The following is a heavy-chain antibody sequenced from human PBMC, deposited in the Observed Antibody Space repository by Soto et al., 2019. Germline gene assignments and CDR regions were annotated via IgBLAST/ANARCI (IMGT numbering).Heavy chain of an antibody. Sequence: SATLSLTCTVSGASVSSGSYYWSWIRQPPGKGLDWIAYIYYTGSTNYNPSLKNRVTISVDTSKNQFSLKLSSVTAADTAVYYCARTYSYTTTTFDYWGQGTLVTVSS. CDR2: IYYTGST. D-gene: IGHD3-16*01. V-gene: IGHV4-61*01. CDR1: GASVSSGSYY. J-gene: IGHJ4*02. CDR3: ARTYSYTTTTFDY.